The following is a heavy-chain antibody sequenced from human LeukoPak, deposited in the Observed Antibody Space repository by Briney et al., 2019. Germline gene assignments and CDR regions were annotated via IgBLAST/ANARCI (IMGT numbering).Heavy chain of an antibody. CDR1: GFTFYDYG. Sequence: GGSLRLSCAASGFTFYDYGMSWVRQAPGKGLEWVSGINWNGGSTGYADSVKGRFTISRDNAKNSLYLQMSSLRAEDTAVYFSVRDVDDFNFDYWGQGSLVTVSS. CDR2: INWNGGST. V-gene: IGHV3-20*04. J-gene: IGHJ4*02. D-gene: IGHD5-24*01. CDR3: VRDVDDFNFDY.